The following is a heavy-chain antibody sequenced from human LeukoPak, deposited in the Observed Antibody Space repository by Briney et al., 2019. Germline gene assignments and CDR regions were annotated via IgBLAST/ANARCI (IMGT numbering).Heavy chain of an antibody. CDR1: GFTVSSNS. Sequence: GGSLRLSCTVSGFTVSSNSMSWVRQAPGKGLEWVSFIYSAGSAHYSDSVRGRFTISRDNSKNTLYLQMNSLRAEDTAVYYCAKDQYSSGWYGEGYWGQGTLVTVSS. V-gene: IGHV3-53*01. CDR3: AKDQYSSGWYGEGY. CDR2: IYSAGSA. D-gene: IGHD6-19*01. J-gene: IGHJ4*02.